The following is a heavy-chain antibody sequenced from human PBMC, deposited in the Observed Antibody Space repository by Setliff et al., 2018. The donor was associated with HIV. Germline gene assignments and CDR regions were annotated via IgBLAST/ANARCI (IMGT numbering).Heavy chain of an antibody. Sequence: SETLSLTCAVYGGSFNDYYWTWIRQPPGKGLEWSGEIDHSGSTKYHASLKSRVTISIDTAKNQISLKLSSVTAADTAVYYCARGLNYYGSGSYLPLGYWGQGTLVTVSS. CDR1: GGSFNDYY. J-gene: IGHJ4*02. D-gene: IGHD3-10*01. V-gene: IGHV4-34*01. CDR3: ARGLNYYGSGSYLPLGY. CDR2: IDHSGST.